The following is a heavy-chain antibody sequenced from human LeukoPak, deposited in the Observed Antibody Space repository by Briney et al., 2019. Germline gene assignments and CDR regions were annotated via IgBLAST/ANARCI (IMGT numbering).Heavy chain of an antibody. CDR1: GYTFTGYY. V-gene: IGHV1-2*06. Sequence: GAPVKVSCKASGYTFTGYYIHWVRQAPGQGLEWMGRISPNSGATNYAQKFQDRVTVTRDTSINTAYMELSRLTSDDTAVYYCAGKSATVGDNWFDPWGQGTRVTVSS. CDR3: AGKSATVGDNWFDP. CDR2: ISPNSGAT. D-gene: IGHD3-16*01. J-gene: IGHJ5*02.